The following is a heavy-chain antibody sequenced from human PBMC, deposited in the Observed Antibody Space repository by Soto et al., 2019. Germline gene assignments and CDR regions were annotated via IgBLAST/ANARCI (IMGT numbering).Heavy chain of an antibody. Sequence: ASVKVSCKASGYTFTSYGSSWVRQAPGQGLEWMGWISAYNGNTNYAQKLQGRVTMTTTTSRSTASMELRSLSSDDTAVYYCARDRLDVVVVVATHNCGMDVWGQGTTVTVSS. CDR3: ARDRLDVVVVVATHNCGMDV. CDR2: ISAYNGNT. J-gene: IGHJ6*02. V-gene: IGHV1-18*01. D-gene: IGHD2-15*01. CDR1: GYTFTSYG.